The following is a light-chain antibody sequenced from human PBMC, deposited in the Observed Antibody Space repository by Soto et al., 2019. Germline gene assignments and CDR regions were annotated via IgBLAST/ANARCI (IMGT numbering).Light chain of an antibody. V-gene: IGLV2-8*01. Sequence: QSVLTQPPSASETPGQRLTISCSGTSSDVGGYDYVSWYQQEPGKAPKVMIYEVSQRPSGVPDRYSGSKSGNTAFLTVSGLQADDEAVYYCSSYAGSSNWVFGGGTKVTVL. CDR2: EVS. CDR3: SSYAGSSNWV. J-gene: IGLJ3*02. CDR1: SSDVGGYDY.